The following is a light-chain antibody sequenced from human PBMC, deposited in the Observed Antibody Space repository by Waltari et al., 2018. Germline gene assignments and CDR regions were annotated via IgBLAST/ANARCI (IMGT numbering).Light chain of an antibody. Sequence: DIQLTQSPSSLPASIGDKVTITCRASKGISNWLAWYQQKPGKAPKLLIYAASILQSGGPSRFSGSGSGTDYTLTISSLQPEDFATYYCQQGYNAPLTFGEGTKVEIK. CDR1: KGISNW. CDR2: AAS. CDR3: QQGYNAPLT. J-gene: IGKJ4*01. V-gene: IGKV1-12*01.